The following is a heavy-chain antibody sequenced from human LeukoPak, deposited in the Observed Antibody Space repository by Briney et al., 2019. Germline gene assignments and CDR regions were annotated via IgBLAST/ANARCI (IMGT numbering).Heavy chain of an antibody. Sequence: GRSLRLSCAASGFTFSSYAMHWVRQAPGKGLEWVAVISYDGSNKYYADSVKGRFTISRDNSKNTLYPQMNSLRAEDTAVYYCARVPYYYDSSGYLAYWGQGTLVTVSS. CDR1: GFTFSSYA. J-gene: IGHJ4*02. CDR2: ISYDGSNK. V-gene: IGHV3-30-3*01. CDR3: ARVPYYYDSSGYLAY. D-gene: IGHD3-22*01.